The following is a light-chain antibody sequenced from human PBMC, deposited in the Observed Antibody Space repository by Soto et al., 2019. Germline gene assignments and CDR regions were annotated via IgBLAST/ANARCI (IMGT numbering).Light chain of an antibody. Sequence: DIQMTQSPSTLSASVGDRVTITCRASQSISSWLAWYQQKPGKAPKLLIYKASSLESGVPSRFSGSGSGTEFTLTISSLQTDEFATYYCQQYNSYSRTFGRGTKVDIK. CDR1: QSISSW. CDR3: QQYNSYSRT. J-gene: IGKJ1*01. V-gene: IGKV1-5*03. CDR2: KAS.